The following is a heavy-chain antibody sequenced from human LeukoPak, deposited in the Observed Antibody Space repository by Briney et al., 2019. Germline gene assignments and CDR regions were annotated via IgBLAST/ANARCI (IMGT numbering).Heavy chain of an antibody. D-gene: IGHD6-19*01. CDR1: GFTFSSYS. Sequence: GGSLRLSCAASGFTFSSYSMNWVRQAPGKGLEWVSSISSSSSYIYYADSVKGRFTISRDNAKNSPYLQMNSLRAEDTAVYYCARDRRSSGWERKDYWGQGTLVTVSS. J-gene: IGHJ4*02. CDR2: ISSSSSYI. CDR3: ARDRRSSGWERKDY. V-gene: IGHV3-21*01.